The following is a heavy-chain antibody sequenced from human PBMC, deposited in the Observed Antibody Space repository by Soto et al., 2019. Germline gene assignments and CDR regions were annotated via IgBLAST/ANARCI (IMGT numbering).Heavy chain of an antibody. CDR3: AKGSTAMTYFDY. Sequence: QVQLVESGGGVVQPGRSLRLSCAASGFTFSSYGMHWVRQAPGKGLEWVAVISYDGSNKYYADSVKGRFTISRDNSKNTLYLQRNSLRAEDTAVYYCAKGSTAMTYFDYWGQGTVVTVSS. J-gene: IGHJ4*02. D-gene: IGHD5-18*01. CDR1: GFTFSSYG. V-gene: IGHV3-30*18. CDR2: ISYDGSNK.